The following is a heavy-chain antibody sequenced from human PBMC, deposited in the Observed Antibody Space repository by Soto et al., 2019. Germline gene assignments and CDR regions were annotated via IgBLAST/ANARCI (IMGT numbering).Heavy chain of an antibody. CDR1: GGSFSGYY. D-gene: IGHD3-3*01. CDR2: INHSGST. CDR3: ARLNPRFVFWSGPYYYFMDV. J-gene: IGHJ6*03. V-gene: IGHV4-34*01. Sequence: SETLSLTCAVYGGSFSGYYWSWIRQPPGKGLEWIGEINHSGSTNYNPSLKSRVTISVDTSKNQFSLKLSSVTAADTAVYYCARLNPRFVFWSGPYYYFMDVWGKGTTVTVS.